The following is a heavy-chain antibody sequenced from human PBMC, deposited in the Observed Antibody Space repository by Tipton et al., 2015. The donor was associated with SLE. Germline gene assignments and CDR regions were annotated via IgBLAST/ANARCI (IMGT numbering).Heavy chain of an antibody. Sequence: SLRLSCTASGFTFGDFALSWVRQAPGRGLEWVTLIRSNSHGGTTESAASLKGRFLVSRDDSKSIAYLQMNGLKTEDTAVYYCSRLIYGDYVGFYGMDVWGQGTTVTVSS. V-gene: IGHV3-49*04. J-gene: IGHJ6*02. CDR3: SRLIYGDYVGFYGMDV. D-gene: IGHD4-17*01. CDR2: IRSNSHGGTT. CDR1: GFTFGDFA.